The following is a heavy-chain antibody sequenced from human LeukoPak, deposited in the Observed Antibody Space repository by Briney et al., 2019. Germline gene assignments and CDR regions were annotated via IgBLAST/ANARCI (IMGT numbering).Heavy chain of an antibody. V-gene: IGHV4-59*08. CDR1: GGSFSGYY. J-gene: IGHJ4*02. CDR2: IYYSGST. D-gene: IGHD1-26*01. CDR3: ASGGGYWAFDY. Sequence: ASETLSLTCAVYGGSFSGYYWSWIRQPPGKGLEWIGYIYYSGSTNYNPSLKSRVTISVDTSKNQFSLKLSSVTAADTAVYYCASGGGYWAFDYWGQGTLVTVSS.